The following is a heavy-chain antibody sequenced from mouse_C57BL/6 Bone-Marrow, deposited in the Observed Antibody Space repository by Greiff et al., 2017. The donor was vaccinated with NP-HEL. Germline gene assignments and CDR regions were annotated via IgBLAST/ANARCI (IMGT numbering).Heavy chain of an antibody. Sequence: EVQLVESGGGLVQSGRSLRLSCATSGFTFSDFYMEWVRQAPGKGLEWIAASRNKANDYTTEYSASVKGRFIVSRATSQSSLYLRRNALRAEDTAIYYCARDASYYDYDGDYAMDYWGQGTSVTGSS. V-gene: IGHV7-1*01. D-gene: IGHD2-4*01. CDR1: GFTFSDFY. CDR2: SRNKANDYTT. J-gene: IGHJ4*01. CDR3: ARDASYYDYDGDYAMDY.